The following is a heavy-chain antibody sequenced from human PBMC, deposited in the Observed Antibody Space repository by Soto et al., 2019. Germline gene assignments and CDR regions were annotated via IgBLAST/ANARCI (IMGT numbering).Heavy chain of an antibody. CDR2: VNPGSGNT. J-gene: IGHJ4*02. CDR1: GYTFNDYD. Sequence: ASVKVSCRGFGYTFNDYDINCVRQAPGQRIDWMGWVNPGSGNTGYAQKFQGRVTMTEDTSTDTAYMELSSLRSEDTAVYYCATGAFLGAYSSSWAALGDYWGQGTLVTVSS. V-gene: IGHV1-8*01. CDR3: ATGAFLGAYSSSWAALGDY. D-gene: IGHD6-13*01.